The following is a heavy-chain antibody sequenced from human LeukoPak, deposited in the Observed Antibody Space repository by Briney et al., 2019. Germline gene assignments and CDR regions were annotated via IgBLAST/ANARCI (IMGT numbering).Heavy chain of an antibody. J-gene: IGHJ4*02. V-gene: IGHV4-61*02. CDR3: VRDLGVTLPFDY. D-gene: IGHD3-10*01. CDR2: IYTTGST. CDR1: GASISSASYY. Sequence: SQTLSLTCTVSGASISSASYYWSWIRQPAGKGLGWIGRIYTTGSTNYNPSLKSRVTISLDTSKNQFSLKLSAVTAADTAVYYCVRDLGVTLPFDYWGQGALVTVSS.